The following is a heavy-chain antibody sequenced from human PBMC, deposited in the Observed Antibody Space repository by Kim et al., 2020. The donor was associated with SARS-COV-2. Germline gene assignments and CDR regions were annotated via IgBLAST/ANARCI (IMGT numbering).Heavy chain of an antibody. CDR1: GGSISSSSYY. J-gene: IGHJ4*02. CDR2: IYYSGST. D-gene: IGHD6-13*01. Sequence: SETLSLTCTVSGGSISSSSYYWGWIRQPPGKGLEWIGSIYYSGSTYYNPSLKSRVTISVDTSKNQFSLKLSSVTAADTAVYYCARRAAAAGNYYWGQGTLVTVSS. V-gene: IGHV4-39*01. CDR3: ARRAAAAGNYY.